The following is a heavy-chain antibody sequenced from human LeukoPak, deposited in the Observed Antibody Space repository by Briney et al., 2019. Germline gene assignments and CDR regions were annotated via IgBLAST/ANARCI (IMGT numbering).Heavy chain of an antibody. CDR3: ARPPVGAATTGYFDY. CDR2: ISAYNSNT. J-gene: IGHJ4*02. D-gene: IGHD5-12*01. V-gene: IGHV1-18*01. Sequence: SVKVFCKASGYTITTYGISCARQAPGQGPEWMGWISAYNSNTNYAQKLQGRGTMTTETSTSTAYMELRSLRSDDTAVYYCARPPVGAATTGYFDYWGQGTLVTVSS. CDR1: GYTITTYG.